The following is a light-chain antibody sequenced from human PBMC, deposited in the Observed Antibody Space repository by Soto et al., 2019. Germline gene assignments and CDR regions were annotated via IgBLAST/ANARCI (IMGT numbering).Light chain of an antibody. V-gene: IGKV1-5*01. CDR3: LQYNAYSSWT. CDR2: DAS. J-gene: IGKJ1*01. Sequence: DIQMTQSPSTLSASVGDRVTITFRASQSITRWLSWYQQKPGEAPKLLIYDASSLESGVPSRFSGSGAGTEFTLTISNLQSVDFATYYCLQYNAYSSWTFGQGTKWIS. CDR1: QSITRW.